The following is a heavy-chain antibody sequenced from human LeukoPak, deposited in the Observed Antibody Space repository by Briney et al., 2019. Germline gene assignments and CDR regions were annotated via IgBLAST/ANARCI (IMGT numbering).Heavy chain of an antibody. Sequence: GGSLRLSCAVSGLTFSDYSMAWVRHAPGKGLFWVSGISAGGGSTYYADSVKGRFTISRDNSRNTLYLQMNSLSAEDPAVYYCAKDAAGPEYWGQGTLVTVSS. J-gene: IGHJ4*02. D-gene: IGHD6-13*01. V-gene: IGHV3-23*01. CDR2: ISAGGGST. CDR1: GLTFSDYS. CDR3: AKDAAGPEY.